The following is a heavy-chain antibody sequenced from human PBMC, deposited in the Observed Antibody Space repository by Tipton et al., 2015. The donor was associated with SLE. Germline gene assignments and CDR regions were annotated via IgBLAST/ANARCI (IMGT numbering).Heavy chain of an antibody. CDR3: ASRELRFLEFGYYSYSVDV. Sequence: TLSLTCAVYGGSFSGYYWSWFRQPPGKGLEWIGEINHSGSTNYNPSLKSRVTISIDTSKNQFSLKLASVTAADTAVYYCASRELRFLEFGYYSYSVDVWGHGTTVTVSS. J-gene: IGHJ6*02. CDR2: INHSGST. D-gene: IGHD3-3*01. V-gene: IGHV4-34*01. CDR1: GGSFSGYY.